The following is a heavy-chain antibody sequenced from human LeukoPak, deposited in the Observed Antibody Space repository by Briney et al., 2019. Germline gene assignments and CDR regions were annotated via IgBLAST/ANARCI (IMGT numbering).Heavy chain of an antibody. CDR1: GYTFTVQY. D-gene: IGHD3-10*01. CDR2: IKPNSGAT. Sequence: ASVEVSCKASGYTFTVQYMHWVRQAPGQGLEWIGLIKPNSGATSYAQQYQGRVTMTRDTSINTAYTDLSSLTSDDTAVYYCARVLWFGELLPSHDAFDIWGQGTMVTVSS. J-gene: IGHJ3*02. V-gene: IGHV1-2*02. CDR3: ARVLWFGELLPSHDAFDI.